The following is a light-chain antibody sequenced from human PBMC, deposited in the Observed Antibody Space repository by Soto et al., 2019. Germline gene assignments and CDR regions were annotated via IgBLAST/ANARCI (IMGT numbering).Light chain of an antibody. Sequence: QSALTQPRSVSGSPGQSVTISCTGTSNDVGGYNFVSWYQQHPGKGPKLIISDVNKRPSGVPDGFSGSKSGNTASLTISGLQAEDEADYHCCSHSGSSSFVVFGGGTKLTVL. CDR3: CSHSGSSSFVV. CDR2: DVN. J-gene: IGLJ3*02. V-gene: IGLV2-11*01. CDR1: SNDVGGYNF.